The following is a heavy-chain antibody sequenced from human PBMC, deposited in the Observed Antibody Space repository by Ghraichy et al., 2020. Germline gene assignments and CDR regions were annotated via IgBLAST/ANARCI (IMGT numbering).Heavy chain of an antibody. J-gene: IGHJ4*02. Sequence: SETLSLTCTVSGASISSRTYYWGWVRQPPGKGLEWIGTIFSGGRTDYNPSLRSRVAISVAMSNHRLSLRLSSVTAADTAIYFCARLVDAMMYFDGTYFDFWGQGTLVTVSS. D-gene: IGHD1-14*01. CDR1: GASISSRTYY. V-gene: IGHV4-39*07. CDR2: IFSGGRT. CDR3: ARLVDAMMYFDGTYFDF.